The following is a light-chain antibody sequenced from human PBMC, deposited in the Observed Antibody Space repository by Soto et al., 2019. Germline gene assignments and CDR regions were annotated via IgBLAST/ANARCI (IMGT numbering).Light chain of an antibody. J-gene: IGKJ4*01. CDR1: QSVSSN. V-gene: IGKV3-15*01. Sequence: EIVMTQSPATLSVSPGERATLSCRASQSVSSNLAWYQQKPGQAPKLLIYNPSTRATGIPARFSGSGSGTEFTLTISSLQSEDFAVYFCQQRSNWPRLTFGGGTKVDIK. CDR3: QQRSNWPRLT. CDR2: NPS.